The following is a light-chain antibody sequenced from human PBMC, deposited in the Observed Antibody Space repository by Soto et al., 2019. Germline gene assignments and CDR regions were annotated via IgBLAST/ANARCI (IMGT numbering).Light chain of an antibody. CDR3: CSYGGSRSV. Sequence: QSALTQPASVSGSPGQSITISCTGTSSDVGSHNLVSWYQQHPGQAPKLMIYEVSKRLLGVSARFSASKSGNTASLTISGLQAEDEAEYYCCSYGGSRSVFGGGTQLTV. CDR2: EVS. V-gene: IGLV2-23*02. CDR1: SSDVGSHNL. J-gene: IGLJ7*01.